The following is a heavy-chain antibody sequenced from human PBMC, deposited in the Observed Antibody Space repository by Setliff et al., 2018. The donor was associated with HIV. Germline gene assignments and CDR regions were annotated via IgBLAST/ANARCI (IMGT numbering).Heavy chain of an antibody. J-gene: IGHJ5*02. CDR3: ARDRLYGDYGGYGFDP. V-gene: IGHV4-4*08. D-gene: IGHD4-17*01. Sequence: SETLSLTCAVFGGSISNHWWSWFRQPPGKGLEWIAYIQASGITNHKPSLKSRATISVDTSKNQFSLTLSSVTAADTAVYYCARDRLYGDYGGYGFDPWGQGTLVTVSS. CDR1: GGSISNHW. CDR2: IQASGIT.